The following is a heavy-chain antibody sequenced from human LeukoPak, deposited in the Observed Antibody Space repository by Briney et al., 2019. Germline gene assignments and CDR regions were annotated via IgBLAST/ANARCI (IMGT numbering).Heavy chain of an antibody. CDR2: ITTSSQV. CDR3: ASIWSGSLDY. CDR1: GLTFSRYS. D-gene: IGHD3-3*01. V-gene: IGHV3-21*01. J-gene: IGHJ4*02. Sequence: PGGSLRLSCAASGLTFSRYSMNWVRQAPGKGLEWVSYITTSSQVYCADSVKGRFSISRDNAKNSLYLQMDSLRAEDTAVYYCASIWSGSLDYWGQGTLVTVSS.